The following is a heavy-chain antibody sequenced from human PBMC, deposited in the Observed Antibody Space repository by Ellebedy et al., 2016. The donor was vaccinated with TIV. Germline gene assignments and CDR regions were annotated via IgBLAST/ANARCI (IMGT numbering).Heavy chain of an antibody. J-gene: IGHJ4*02. Sequence: AASVKVSCKASGYTFTSYGISWVRQAPGQGLEWMGWISAYNGNTNYAQKFQGRVTMTEDTSTDTAYMELSSLRSEDTAVYYCATGRRYIAVAPDYWGQGTLVTVSS. CDR2: ISAYNGNT. CDR3: ATGRRYIAVAPDY. CDR1: GYTFTSYG. D-gene: IGHD6-19*01. V-gene: IGHV1-18*01.